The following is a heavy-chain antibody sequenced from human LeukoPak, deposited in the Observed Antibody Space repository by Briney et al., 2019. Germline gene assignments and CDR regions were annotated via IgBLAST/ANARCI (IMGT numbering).Heavy chain of an antibody. CDR1: GFTGNNNS. CDR2: IHTSDNT. V-gene: IGHV3-53*01. Sequence: GGSLRLSCVASGFTGNNNSLSWVRQAPGKGLEWVSGIHTSDNTFYADSVKGRFSISRDTSKNTLNLQMNTLRAEDTAVYYCATRIGAGGLFYFDYWGQGTLVTVSS. D-gene: IGHD6-13*01. CDR3: ATRIGAGGLFYFDY. J-gene: IGHJ4*02.